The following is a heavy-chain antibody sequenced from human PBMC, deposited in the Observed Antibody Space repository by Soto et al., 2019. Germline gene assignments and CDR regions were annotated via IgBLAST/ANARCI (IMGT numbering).Heavy chain of an antibody. CDR3: ARDLGMVRGVIKHNWFDP. CDR2: IYYSGST. D-gene: IGHD3-10*01. CDR1: GGSISSYY. J-gene: IGHJ5*02. V-gene: IGHV4-59*01. Sequence: PSETLSLICTVSGGSISSYYWSWIRQPPGKGLEWIGYIYYSGSTNYNPSLKSRVTISVDTSKNQFSLKLSSVTAADTAVYYCARDLGMVRGVIKHNWFDPWGQGTLVTVSS.